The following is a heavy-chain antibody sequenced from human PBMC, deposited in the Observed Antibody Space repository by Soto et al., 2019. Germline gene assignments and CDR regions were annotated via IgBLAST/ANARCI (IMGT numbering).Heavy chain of an antibody. CDR2: ISGSGGST. J-gene: IGHJ6*02. D-gene: IGHD3-22*01. CDR3: AKGLSTEGSGYHPTYYYYYYGMDV. Sequence: GGSLRLSCAASGFTFSSYAMSWVRQAPGKGLEWVSAISGSGGSTYYADSVKGRFTISRDNSKNTLYLQMNSLRAEDTAVYYCAKGLSTEGSGYHPTYYYYYYGMDVWGQGTTVTVSS. V-gene: IGHV3-23*01. CDR1: GFTFSSYA.